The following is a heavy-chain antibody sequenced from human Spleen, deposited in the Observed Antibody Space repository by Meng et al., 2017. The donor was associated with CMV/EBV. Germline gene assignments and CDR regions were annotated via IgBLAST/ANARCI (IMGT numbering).Heavy chain of an antibody. CDR1: GGSISSSHYF. J-gene: IGHJ4*02. D-gene: IGHD5/OR15-5a*01. CDR3: ARLSSDY. Sequence: SETLSLTCTVSGGSISSSHYFWGWIRQPPGKGLEWIGIINHSGNTHYNPSLKSRVTISVDTSKNQFSLKLSSVTAADTAVYYCARLSSDYWGQGTLVTVSS. CDR2: INHSGNT. V-gene: IGHV4-39*07.